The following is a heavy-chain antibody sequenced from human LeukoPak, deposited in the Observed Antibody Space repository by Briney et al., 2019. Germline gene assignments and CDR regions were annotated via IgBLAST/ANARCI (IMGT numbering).Heavy chain of an antibody. CDR2: ILPDGSDK. V-gene: IGHV3-33*08. J-gene: IGHJ3*01. CDR3: ARNARDSVFDL. Sequence: GGSLRLTCAASRFTFSSYAMHWVRQAPGKGLEWVAVILPDGSDKYYADSVTGRLTISKNTLYLQMNSLRVDDTAVYYCARNARDSVFDLWGQGTMVTVSS. CDR1: RFTFSSYA.